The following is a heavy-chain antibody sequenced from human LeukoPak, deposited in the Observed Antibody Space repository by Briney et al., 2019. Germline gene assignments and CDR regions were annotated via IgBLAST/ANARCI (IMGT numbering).Heavy chain of an antibody. CDR1: GGPISRGSYF. CDR3: ARGGIPDY. CDR2: FYTSGTP. D-gene: IGHD2-21*01. J-gene: IGHJ4*02. Sequence: SQTLSLTCTVSGGPISRGSYFWSWIRQPAGKGLEWIGRFYTSGTPNYNPSLKSRVTISVDTSRNQFSLKLSSVTAADTAVYYCARGGIPDYWGQGILVTVSS. V-gene: IGHV4-61*02.